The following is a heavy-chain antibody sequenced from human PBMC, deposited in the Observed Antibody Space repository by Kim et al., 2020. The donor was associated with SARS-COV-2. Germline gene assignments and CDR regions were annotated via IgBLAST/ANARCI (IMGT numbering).Heavy chain of an antibody. CDR2: IYYSGST. D-gene: IGHD3-10*01. V-gene: IGHV4-31*03. CDR3: ARAHGFGATRVDY. J-gene: IGHJ4*02. Sequence: SETLSLTCTVSGGSISSGGYYWSWIRQHPGKGLEWIGYIYYSGSTYYNPSLKSRVTISVDTSKNQFSLKLSSVTAADTAVYYCARAHGFGATRVDYWGQGTLVTVSS. CDR1: GGSISSGGYY.